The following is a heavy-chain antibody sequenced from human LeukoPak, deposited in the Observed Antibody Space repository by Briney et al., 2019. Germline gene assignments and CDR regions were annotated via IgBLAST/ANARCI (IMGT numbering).Heavy chain of an antibody. CDR2: ISSSSSYI. CDR1: GFTFSSYS. D-gene: IGHD2-2*01. Sequence: GGSLRLSCAASGFTFSSYSMNWVRQAPGKGLEWVSSISSSSSYIYYADSVTGRFTISRDNAKNSLYLQMNSLRAEDTALYYCAKDLGYCSSTSCPFDYWGQGTLVTVSS. J-gene: IGHJ4*02. V-gene: IGHV3-21*04. CDR3: AKDLGYCSSTSCPFDY.